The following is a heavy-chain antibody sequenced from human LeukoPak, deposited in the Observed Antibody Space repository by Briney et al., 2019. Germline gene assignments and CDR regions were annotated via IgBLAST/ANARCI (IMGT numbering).Heavy chain of an antibody. J-gene: IGHJ4*02. CDR3: AGEGFNY. CDR1: GFTFSTYG. CDR2: IWSDGSDK. Sequence: GGSLRLSCAASGFTFSTYGMHWVRQAPGKGLEWVAVIWSDGSDKYYADSVKGRFTISRDNAKNTLYLQMNSLRVEDTAVYYCAGEGFNYWGQGTLATVSS. V-gene: IGHV3-33*01.